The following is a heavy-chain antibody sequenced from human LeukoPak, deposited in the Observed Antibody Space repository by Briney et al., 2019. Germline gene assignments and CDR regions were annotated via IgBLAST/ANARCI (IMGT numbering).Heavy chain of an antibody. D-gene: IGHD2/OR15-2a*01. CDR3: VSFYAR. V-gene: IGHV3-7*01. Sequence: GGSLRLSCAASGFTFSNSWMSWVRQAPGKGPEWVAEIRDDGSDKYYVGSVKGRFTISRDNAKNSAYLQMNSLRAEDTAVYYCVSFYARWGQGTLVTVSS. CDR1: GFTFSNSW. J-gene: IGHJ4*02. CDR2: IRDDGSDK.